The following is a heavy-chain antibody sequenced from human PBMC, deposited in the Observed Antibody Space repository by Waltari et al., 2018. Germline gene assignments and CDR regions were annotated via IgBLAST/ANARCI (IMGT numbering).Heavy chain of an antibody. Sequence: QVQLVQSGAEVKKPGSSVKVSCKASGGTFSSYAISWVRQPPGQGLEWMGGIIPIFGTANYAQKFQGRVTITTDESTSTAYMELSSLRSEDTAVYYCARGRVAYCSSTSCPTYYYYYMDVWGKGTTVTVSS. CDR3: ARGRVAYCSSTSCPTYYYYYMDV. CDR1: GGTFSSYA. V-gene: IGHV1-69*05. CDR2: IIPIFGTA. J-gene: IGHJ6*03. D-gene: IGHD2-2*01.